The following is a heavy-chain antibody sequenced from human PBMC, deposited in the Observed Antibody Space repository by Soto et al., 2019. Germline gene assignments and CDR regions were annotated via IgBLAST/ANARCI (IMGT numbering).Heavy chain of an antibody. CDR1: GYIFTANW. J-gene: IGHJ4*02. CDR2: IYSGDSDT. Sequence: GEALKISCRDSGYIFTANWIAWVRQMPGKGLEWMGVIYSGDSDTRFSPSFQGQVTLSVDNSSNTVYLQWSSLQASDTAMYYCARHNHGFDYWGQGTLVTVSS. V-gene: IGHV5-51*01. CDR3: ARHNHGFDY.